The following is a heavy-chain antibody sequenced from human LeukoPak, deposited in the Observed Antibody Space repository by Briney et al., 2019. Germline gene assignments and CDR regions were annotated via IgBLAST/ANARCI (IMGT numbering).Heavy chain of an antibody. CDR3: TRDHITSWQIDF. V-gene: IGHV3-23*01. D-gene: IGHD2-2*01. CDR2: ISGSGGST. J-gene: IGHJ4*02. CDR1: GFTFSSYA. Sequence: GGSLRLSCAASGFTFSSYAMSWVRQAPGKGLEWVSAISGSGGSTYYADSVKGRFTISRDNSKNTLYLQMNSLRVEDTAVYYCTRDHITSWQIDFWGQGTMVTVSS.